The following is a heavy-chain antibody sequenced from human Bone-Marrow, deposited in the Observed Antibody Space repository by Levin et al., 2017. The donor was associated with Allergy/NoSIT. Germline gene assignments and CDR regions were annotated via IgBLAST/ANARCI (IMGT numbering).Heavy chain of an antibody. J-gene: IGHJ6*03. CDR2: IYSGGST. Sequence: PSETLSLTCAASGFTVSSNYMSWVRQAPGKGLEWVSVIYSGGSTYYADSVKGRFTISRDNSKNTLYLQMNSLRAEDTAVYYCARIGVSDHYDFWSGSRRYDYYYMDGWGKGTTVTVSS. CDR1: GFTVSSNY. V-gene: IGHV3-53*01. D-gene: IGHD3-3*01. CDR3: ARIGVSDHYDFWSGSRRYDYYYMDG.